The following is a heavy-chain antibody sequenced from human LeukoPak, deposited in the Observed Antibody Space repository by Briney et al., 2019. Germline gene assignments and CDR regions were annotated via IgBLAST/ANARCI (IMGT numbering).Heavy chain of an antibody. V-gene: IGHV4-39*07. D-gene: IGHD3-10*01. CDR1: GGSISSSSYY. CDR3: ATRSGSYYKPDY. J-gene: IGHJ4*02. CDR2: IYYSGST. Sequence: SETLSLTCTVSGGSISSSSYYWGWIRQPPGKGLEWIGSIYYSGSTYYNPSLKSRVTISVDTSKNQFSLKLSSVTAADTAVYYCATRSGSYYKPDYWGQGTLVTVSS.